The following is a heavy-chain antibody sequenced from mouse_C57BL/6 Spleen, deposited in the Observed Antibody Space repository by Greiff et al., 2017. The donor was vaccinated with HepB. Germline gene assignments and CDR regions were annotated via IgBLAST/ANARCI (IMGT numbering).Heavy chain of an antibody. CDR3: TRGDIYYGNYGFAY. CDR1: GYTFTSYW. D-gene: IGHD2-1*01. CDR2: IYPGNSDT. Sequence: EVKLVESGTVLARPGASVKMSCKTSGYTFTSYWMHWVKQRPGQGLEWIGAIYPGNSDTSYNQKFKGKAKLTAVTSASTAYMELSSLTNEDSAVYYCTRGDIYYGNYGFAYWGQGTLVTVSA. J-gene: IGHJ3*01. V-gene: IGHV1-5*01.